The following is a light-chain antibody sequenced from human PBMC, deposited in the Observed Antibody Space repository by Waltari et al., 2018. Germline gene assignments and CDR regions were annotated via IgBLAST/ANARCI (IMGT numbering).Light chain of an antibody. J-gene: IGLJ2*01. CDR1: SSDIGTYKF. CDR3: SSYAGTKKLL. Sequence: QSALTQPPSASGSPGQSVTISCSGSSSDIGTYKFVSWYQQHPGKSPKLIIYEVNQRPSGVPHRCSGSKSGNTASLTVSGLLPEDEADYYCSSYAGTKKLLFGGVTKLTVL. V-gene: IGLV2-8*01. CDR2: EVN.